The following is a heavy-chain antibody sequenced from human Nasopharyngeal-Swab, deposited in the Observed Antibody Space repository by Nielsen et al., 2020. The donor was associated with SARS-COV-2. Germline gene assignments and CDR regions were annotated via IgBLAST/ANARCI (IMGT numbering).Heavy chain of an antibody. V-gene: IGHV1-46*02. J-gene: IGHJ6*02. CDR1: GYTFNNYY. D-gene: IGHD2-2*01. CDR3: ARRGRCSGSSCDMDV. CDR2: INPGSGGT. Sequence: ASVKVSCKASGYTFNNYYIHWVQQAPGQGLEWMGMINPGSGGTTYAQKFQGRVTMTRDTSTSTVFMDLSSLRSEDTAVYYCARRGRCSGSSCDMDVWGQGTTVTVSS.